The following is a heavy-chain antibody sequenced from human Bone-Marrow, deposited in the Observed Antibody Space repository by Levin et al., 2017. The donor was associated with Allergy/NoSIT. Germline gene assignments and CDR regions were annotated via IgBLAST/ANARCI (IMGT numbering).Heavy chain of an antibody. CDR3: ARDPRETTDYGDDLTNYGMDV. CDR2: IIPIFGTA. V-gene: IGHV1-69*13. CDR1: GGTFSSYA. D-gene: IGHD4-17*01. J-gene: IGHJ6*02. Sequence: SVKVSCKASGGTFSSYAISWVRQAPGQGLEWMGGIIPIFGTANYAQKFQGRVTITADESTSTAYMELSSLRSEDTAVYYCARDPRETTDYGDDLTNYGMDVWGQGTTVTVSS.